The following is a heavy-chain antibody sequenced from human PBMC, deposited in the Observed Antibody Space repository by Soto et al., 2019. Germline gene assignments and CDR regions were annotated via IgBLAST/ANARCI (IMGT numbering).Heavy chain of an antibody. V-gene: IGHV1-69*13. CDR1: EGTFSSYA. CDR3: ARTEVWAHSYFYYYYCMDV. D-gene: IGHD1-26*01. Sequence: SVKVSCKASEGTFSSYAISWVRQAPGQGLEWMGGIIPIFGTANYAQKFQGRVTITADESTSTAYMELSSLRSEDTAVYYCARTEVWAHSYFYYYYCMDVWSQGTTVTVSS. CDR2: IIPIFGTA. J-gene: IGHJ6*02.